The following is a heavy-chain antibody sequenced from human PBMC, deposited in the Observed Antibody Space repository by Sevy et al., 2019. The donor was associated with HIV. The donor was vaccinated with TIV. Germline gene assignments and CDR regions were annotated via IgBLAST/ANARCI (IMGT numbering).Heavy chain of an antibody. V-gene: IGHV4-39*01. CDR3: ASLGPFYHYMDV. Sequence: SETLSLTCGVSGGSISSISNYWGWIRQPPGRELEWIGSLYYEGTTYYNPSLQSRVRISGNTSKNLFSLDLTSVTAADTAVYYCASLGPFYHYMDVWGKGTTVTVSS. J-gene: IGHJ6*03. CDR1: GGSISSISNY. CDR2: LYYEGTT.